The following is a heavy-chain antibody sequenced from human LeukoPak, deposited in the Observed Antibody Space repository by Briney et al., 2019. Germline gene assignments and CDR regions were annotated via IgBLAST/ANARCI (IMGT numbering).Heavy chain of an antibody. Sequence: GGSLRLSCVGSGFTFSSYAMSWVRQAPGKGLEWVSSISSSSSYIYYADSVKGRFTISRDNAKNSLYLQMNSLRAEDTAVYYCARASYGVTRSYFDYWGQGTLVTVSS. CDR2: ISSSSSYI. CDR1: GFTFSSYA. CDR3: ARASYGVTRSYFDY. D-gene: IGHD1-26*01. V-gene: IGHV3-21*01. J-gene: IGHJ4*02.